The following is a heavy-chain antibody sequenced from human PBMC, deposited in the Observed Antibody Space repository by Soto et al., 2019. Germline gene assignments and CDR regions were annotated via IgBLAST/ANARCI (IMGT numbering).Heavy chain of an antibody. CDR3: ATSDAVDTAMATYYFDY. CDR2: INHSGST. CDR1: GGSFSGYY. Sequence: QVQLQQWGAGLLKPSETLSLTCAVYGGSFSGYYWSWIRQPPGKGLEWIGEINHSGSTNYNPSLKSRVTISVDPSKNQFSLKLSSVTAADTAVYYCATSDAVDTAMATYYFDYWGQGTLVTVS. J-gene: IGHJ4*02. V-gene: IGHV4-34*01. D-gene: IGHD5-18*01.